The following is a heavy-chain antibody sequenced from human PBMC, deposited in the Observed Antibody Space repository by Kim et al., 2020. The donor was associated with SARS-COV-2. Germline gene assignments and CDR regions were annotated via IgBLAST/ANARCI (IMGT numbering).Heavy chain of an antibody. CDR1: GFTFSSYG. D-gene: IGHD6-13*01. Sequence: GGSLRLSCAASGFTFSSYGMHWVRQAPGKGLEWVAVISYDGSNKYYADSVKGRFTISRDNSKNTLYLQMNSLRAEDTAVYYCASLLIAAAGFGFDYWGQGTLVTVSS. CDR2: ISYDGSNK. J-gene: IGHJ4*02. CDR3: ASLLIAAAGFGFDY. V-gene: IGHV3-33*05.